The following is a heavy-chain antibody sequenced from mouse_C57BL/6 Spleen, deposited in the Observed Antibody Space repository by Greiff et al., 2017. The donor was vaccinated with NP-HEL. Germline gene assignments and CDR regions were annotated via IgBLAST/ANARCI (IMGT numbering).Heavy chain of an antibody. CDR1: GFSLSTSGMG. Sequence: QVTLKVSGPGILQSSQTLSLTCSFSGFSLSTSGMGVSWIRQLSGKGLELLAPIYWDDDKRYTPSLKSRLTISKDTSRNQVFLKITSVDTADTATYYCARYQFITTAAWYFDVWGTGTTVTVAS. V-gene: IGHV8-12*01. CDR3: ARYQFITTAAWYFDV. J-gene: IGHJ1*03. D-gene: IGHD1-1*01. CDR2: IYWDDDK.